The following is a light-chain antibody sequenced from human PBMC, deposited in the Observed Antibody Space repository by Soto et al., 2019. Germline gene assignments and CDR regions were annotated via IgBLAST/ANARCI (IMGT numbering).Light chain of an antibody. CDR3: QQYTASSFT. CDR2: GAS. J-gene: IGKJ3*01. V-gene: IGKV3-20*01. Sequence: VLTQSPGTLSLSPGERATLSCRASQSVSSSYLVWYQQKPGQAPRLLIYGASKRATGVPNRFSGSGSGTDFTLTISRLEPEDFRVYYCQQYTASSFTFGPGTKVDIK. CDR1: QSVSSSY.